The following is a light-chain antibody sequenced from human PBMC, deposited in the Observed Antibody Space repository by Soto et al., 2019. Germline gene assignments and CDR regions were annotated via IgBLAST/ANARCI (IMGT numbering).Light chain of an antibody. CDR1: SSDVGGYNY. Sequence: QSALTQPASVSGSPGQSITISCTGTSSDVGGYNYVSWYQQHPGKAPKLMIYDVSNRPSGVSNRFSGSKSANTASLTSSGLQAEDEADYYCSSYTTTSTLAFGGGTQLTVL. V-gene: IGLV2-14*01. J-gene: IGLJ3*02. CDR3: SSYTTTSTLA. CDR2: DVS.